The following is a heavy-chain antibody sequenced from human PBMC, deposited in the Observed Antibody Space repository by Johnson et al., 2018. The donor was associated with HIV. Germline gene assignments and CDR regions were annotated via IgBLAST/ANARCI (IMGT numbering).Heavy chain of an antibody. V-gene: IGHV3-43*01. Sequence: VQLVESGGGVVQPGRSLRLSCAASGFTFSVYPMHWVRQAPGKGLEWVSLISWDGGSTYYADSVKGRFTISRDNAKNSLYLQMNSLRAEDTAMYYCASLQSASEWGDAFDIWGQGTMVTVSS. CDR2: ISWDGGST. D-gene: IGHD1-26*01. CDR3: ASLQSASEWGDAFDI. J-gene: IGHJ3*02. CDR1: GFTFSVYP.